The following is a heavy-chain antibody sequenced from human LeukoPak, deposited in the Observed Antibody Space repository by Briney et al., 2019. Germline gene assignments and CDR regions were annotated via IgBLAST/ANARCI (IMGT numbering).Heavy chain of an antibody. CDR2: ISVYNGNT. Sequence: ASVKVSCKASGYTFTSYGISWVRQAPGQGLEWMGWISVYNGNTNYAQKFQGRVTMTRDTSISTAYMELSRLRSDDTAVYYCARVARYDFWGGSEFSYWYFDLWGRGTLVTVSS. CDR3: ARVARYDFWGGSEFSYWYFDL. V-gene: IGHV1-18*01. D-gene: IGHD3-3*01. CDR1: GYTFTSYG. J-gene: IGHJ2*01.